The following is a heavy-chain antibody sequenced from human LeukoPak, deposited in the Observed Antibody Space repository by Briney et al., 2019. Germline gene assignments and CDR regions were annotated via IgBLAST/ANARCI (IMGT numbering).Heavy chain of an antibody. D-gene: IGHD3-16*01. Sequence: GGSLRLSCAASGFTFSSYAMSWVRQAPGKGLEWVSSISGSGCYAYYANSVKGRFFTSRHNPENPLYLQMNSLRAEDTAVYYCAKDLFGGPARAYFDYWGQGTLVTVSS. V-gene: IGHV3-23*01. CDR3: AKDLFGGPARAYFDY. CDR1: GFTFSSYA. CDR2: ISGSGCYA. J-gene: IGHJ4*02.